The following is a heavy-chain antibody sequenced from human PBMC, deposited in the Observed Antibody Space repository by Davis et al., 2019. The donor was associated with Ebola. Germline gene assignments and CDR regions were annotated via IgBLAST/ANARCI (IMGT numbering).Heavy chain of an antibody. Sequence: MPSETLSLTCAVYGGSFSGYYWSWIRQPPGKGLEWIGEINHSGSTNYNPSLKSRVTISVDTSKNQFSLKLSSVTAADTAVYYCARGGWSHYYYYGMDVWGQGTTVTVSS. CDR1: GGSFSGYY. CDR3: ARGGWSHYYYYGMDV. J-gene: IGHJ6*02. V-gene: IGHV4-34*01. CDR2: INHSGST.